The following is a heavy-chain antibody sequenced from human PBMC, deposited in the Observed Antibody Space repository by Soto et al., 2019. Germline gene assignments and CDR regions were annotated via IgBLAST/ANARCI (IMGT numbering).Heavy chain of an antibody. CDR2: ISVTSGSI. V-gene: IGHV3-48*02. J-gene: IGHJ3*01. CDR3: VRDHLWAFDF. CDR1: GFTFSSFA. D-gene: IGHD3-10*01. Sequence: EVQLVESGGGLVQPGGSLRISCAASGFTFSSFALNWVRQAPGKGLEWISYISVTSGSIFYADSVKGRFTISRDDARNSLYLQMNPLIDEDTAVYFCVRDHLWAFDFWGRGTMVTVSS.